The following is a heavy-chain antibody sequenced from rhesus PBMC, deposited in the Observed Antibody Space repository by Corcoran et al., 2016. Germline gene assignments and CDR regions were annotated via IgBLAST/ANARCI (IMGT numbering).Heavy chain of an antibody. Sequence: QVQLQESGPGLVKPSETLSLTCAVSGGSNSSSNWWTWIRQPPGKGLEWIGYISGSSGSTYYNPSLKRRVTISTDTSKNQFSLKLSSVTAADTAVYYCARDCPAGGYCYGLDSWGQGVVVTVSS. CDR3: ARDCPAGGYCYGLDS. CDR2: ISGSSGST. V-gene: IGHV4-65*01. D-gene: IGHD2-21*01. CDR1: GGSNSSSNW. J-gene: IGHJ6*01.